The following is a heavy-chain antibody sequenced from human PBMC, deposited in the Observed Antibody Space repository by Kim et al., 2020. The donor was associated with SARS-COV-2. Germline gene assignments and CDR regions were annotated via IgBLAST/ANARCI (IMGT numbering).Heavy chain of an antibody. D-gene: IGHD2-21*02. CDR2: INAGNGNT. CDR1: GYTFTSYA. V-gene: IGHV1-3*01. J-gene: IGHJ4*02. Sequence: ASVKVSCKASGYTFTSYAMHWVRQAPGQRLEWMGWINAGNGNTKYSQKFQGRVTITRDTSASTAYMELSSLRSEDTAVYYCASSGGGDWRSMGWGQGTLVTVSS. CDR3: ASSGGGDWRSMG.